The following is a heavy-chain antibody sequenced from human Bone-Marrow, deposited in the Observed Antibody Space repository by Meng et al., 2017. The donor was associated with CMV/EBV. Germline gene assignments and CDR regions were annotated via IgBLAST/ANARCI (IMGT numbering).Heavy chain of an antibody. D-gene: IGHD5-18*01. J-gene: IGHJ5*02. CDR3: AKEGYSYGFNGFEP. CDR1: GITFSTYA. V-gene: IGHV3-23*01. CDR2: ISGSGGST. Sequence: GESLKISCVASGITFSTYAMTWVRQAPGKGLEWVSSISGSGGSTYFADSVKGRFTISRDNSRNTLYLQMSSLRGEDTALYYSAKEGYSYGFNGFEPWGRGIQVTVSS.